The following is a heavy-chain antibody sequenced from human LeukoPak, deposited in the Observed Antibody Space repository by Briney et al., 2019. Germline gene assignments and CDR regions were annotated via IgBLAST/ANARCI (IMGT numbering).Heavy chain of an antibody. J-gene: IGHJ3*02. Sequence: GGSLRLSCAASGFTFSSYAMHWVRQAPGKGLEWVAVISYDGSNKYYADSVKGRFTISRDNPKNTLYLQMNSLRAEDTAVYYCARDRIGEGTMIDTLAAFDIWGQGTMVTVSS. CDR1: GFTFSSYA. CDR3: ARDRIGEGTMIDTLAAFDI. CDR2: ISYDGSNK. D-gene: IGHD3-22*01. V-gene: IGHV3-30*04.